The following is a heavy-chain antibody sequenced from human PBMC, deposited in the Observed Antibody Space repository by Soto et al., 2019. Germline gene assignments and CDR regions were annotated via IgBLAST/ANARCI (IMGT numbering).Heavy chain of an antibody. Sequence: QVQLVQSGAEVKKPGSSVKVSCKASGGTFSSYAISWVRQAPGQGLEWMGRIIPIFGTANYTQKFQGRVTITADESTSTAYMELSSLRSEDTAVYYCALPLAYCGGDCYSDAFDIWGQGTMVTVSS. CDR3: ALPLAYCGGDCYSDAFDI. J-gene: IGHJ3*02. V-gene: IGHV1-69*18. CDR2: IIPIFGTA. D-gene: IGHD2-21*02. CDR1: GGTFSSYA.